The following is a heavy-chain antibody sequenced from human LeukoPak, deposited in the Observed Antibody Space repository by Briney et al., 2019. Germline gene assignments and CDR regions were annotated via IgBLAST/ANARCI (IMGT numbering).Heavy chain of an antibody. CDR1: GGSISSGSYY. CDR2: IYTSGST. CDR3: ATAAAGTFDY. V-gene: IGHV4-61*02. Sequence: SETLSLTCTVSGGSISSGSYYWRWIRQPAGTGLEWIGRIYTSGSTNYDPSLKSRVTISVDTSKNQFSLKLSSVTAADTAVYYCATAAAGTFDYWGQGTLVTVSS. D-gene: IGHD6-13*01. J-gene: IGHJ4*02.